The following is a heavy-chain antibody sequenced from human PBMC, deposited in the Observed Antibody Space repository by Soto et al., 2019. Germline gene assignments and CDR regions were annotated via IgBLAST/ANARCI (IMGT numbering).Heavy chain of an antibody. CDR2: IFGDGTIT. CDR3: AREGALKTFCS. V-gene: IGHV3-74*01. J-gene: IGHJ5*02. Sequence: GGSLRLSCAASGFTFSTFWMHWVRQAPGKGLVWVSRIFGDGTITNYADSVKGRFTISRDNTKNSVYLQMDSLRVEDXEGDYCAREGALKTFCSWGQGALVTVSS. CDR1: GFTFSTFW. D-gene: IGHD2-15*01.